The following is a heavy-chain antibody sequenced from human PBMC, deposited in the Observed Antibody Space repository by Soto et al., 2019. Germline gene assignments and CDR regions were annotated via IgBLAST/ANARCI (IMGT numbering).Heavy chain of an antibody. CDR2: INTYSGNT. Sequence: GASVKVSCKASEHTFTNYGINWVRLAPGQGLEWMGWINTYSGNTIYAQNFQDRLTITTDTSTNTASMELRSLTSDDTAVFYCAGGQGSLIPYYFDSWGQGTLVTVS. V-gene: IGHV1-18*04. D-gene: IGHD2-2*01. CDR3: AGGQGSLIPYYFDS. J-gene: IGHJ4*02. CDR1: EHTFTNYG.